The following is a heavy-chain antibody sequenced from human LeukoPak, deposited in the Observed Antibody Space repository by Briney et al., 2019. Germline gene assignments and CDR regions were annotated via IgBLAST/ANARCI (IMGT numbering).Heavy chain of an antibody. D-gene: IGHD3-10*01. CDR2: TSYDGSNK. J-gene: IGHJ4*02. CDR1: GFTFSSYG. V-gene: IGHV3-30*18. Sequence: GGSLRLSCGASGFTFSSYGMDWVRQAPGKGLEWVAFTSYDGSNKYYADAVKGRFTISRDNSKNTLYLQMNSLRAEDTAVYYCAKDREYYYGSGSPQDYWGQGTLVTVSS. CDR3: AKDREYYYGSGSPQDY.